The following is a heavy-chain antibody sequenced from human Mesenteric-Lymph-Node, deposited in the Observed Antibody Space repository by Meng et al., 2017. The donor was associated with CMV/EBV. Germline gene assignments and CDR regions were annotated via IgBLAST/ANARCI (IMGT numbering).Heavy chain of an antibody. CDR3: ARPPTIFGVGTAYYFDY. CDR1: GFTFSSYA. Sequence: GGSLRLSCAASGFTFSSYAMHWVRQAPGKGLEWVAVISYDGSNKYYADSVKGRFTISRDNSKNTLYLQMNSLRAEDTAVYYCARPPTIFGVGTAYYFDYWGQGTLVTVSS. J-gene: IGHJ4*02. CDR2: ISYDGSNK. V-gene: IGHV3-30*04. D-gene: IGHD3-3*01.